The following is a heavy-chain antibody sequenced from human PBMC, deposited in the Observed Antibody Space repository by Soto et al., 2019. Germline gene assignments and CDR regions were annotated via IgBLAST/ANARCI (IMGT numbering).Heavy chain of an antibody. J-gene: IGHJ5*02. D-gene: IGHD3-9*01. CDR3: ARDLPAHLLRYFDWSGGGNWFDP. CDR2: ISAYNGNT. Sequence: ASVKVSCKASGYTFTSYGISWVRQAPGQGLEWMGWISAYNGNTNYAQKLQGRVTMTTDTSTSTAYMELRSLRSDDTAVYYCARDLPAHLLRYFDWSGGGNWFDPWGQGTLVTVSS. CDR1: GYTFTSYG. V-gene: IGHV1-18*01.